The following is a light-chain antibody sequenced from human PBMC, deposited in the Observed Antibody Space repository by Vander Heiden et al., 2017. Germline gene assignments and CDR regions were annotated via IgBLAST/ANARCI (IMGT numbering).Light chain of an antibody. J-gene: IGLJ2*01. CDR2: EVS. Sequence: QSALTQPASVSGSPGQSITISCTGTSSHVGGYNYVSWYQQHPGKAPKLMIYEVSNRPSGVSNRFSGSKSGNTASLTISGLQAEDEADYYCSSYTSSSTRMVFGGGTKLTVL. CDR3: SSYTSSSTRMV. V-gene: IGLV2-14*01. CDR1: SSHVGGYNY.